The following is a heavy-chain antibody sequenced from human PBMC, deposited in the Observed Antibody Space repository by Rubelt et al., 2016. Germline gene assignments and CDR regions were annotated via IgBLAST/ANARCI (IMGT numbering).Heavy chain of an antibody. V-gene: IGHV3-15*01. Sequence: VQLVESGGGVVQPGRSLRLSCAASGFTFSNAWMTWVRQAPGKGLEWVGRIKSKADGGTTEYAAPVKGRFTISRDDSKNTLYLQMNSRKTEDTAVYYCATEGGVKTAATKYYFDNWGQGALVTVSS. D-gene: IGHD2-8*01. CDR1: GFTFSNAW. CDR2: IKSKADGGTT. CDR3: ATEGGVKTAATKYYFDN. J-gene: IGHJ4*02.